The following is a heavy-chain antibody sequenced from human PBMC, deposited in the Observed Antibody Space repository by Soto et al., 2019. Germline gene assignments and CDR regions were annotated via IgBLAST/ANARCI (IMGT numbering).Heavy chain of an antibody. CDR3: ARDGKVEKSPYMGGYYYYYMDV. Sequence: GGSLRLSCAASGFTFSDYYMSWIRQAPGKGLEWVSYISSSGSTIYYADSVKGRFTISRDNAKNSLYLQMNSLRAEDTAVYYCARDGKVEKSPYMGGYYYYYMDVWGKGTTVTVSS. J-gene: IGHJ6*03. CDR2: ISSSGSTI. V-gene: IGHV3-11*01. CDR1: GFTFSDYY. D-gene: IGHD1-1*01.